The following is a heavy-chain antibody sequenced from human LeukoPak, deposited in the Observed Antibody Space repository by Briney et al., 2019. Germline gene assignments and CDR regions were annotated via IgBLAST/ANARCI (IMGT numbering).Heavy chain of an antibody. CDR3: AKAKGYSGYDYVMSSYFDY. D-gene: IGHD5-12*01. Sequence: PGRSLRLSCAASGFTFDDYAMHWVRQAPGKGLEWVSGISWNSGSIGYADSVKGRFTISRDNAKNSLYLQMNSLRAEDTALYYCAKAKGYSGYDYVMSSYFDYWGQGTLVTVSS. CDR2: ISWNSGSI. J-gene: IGHJ4*02. CDR1: GFTFDDYA. V-gene: IGHV3-9*01.